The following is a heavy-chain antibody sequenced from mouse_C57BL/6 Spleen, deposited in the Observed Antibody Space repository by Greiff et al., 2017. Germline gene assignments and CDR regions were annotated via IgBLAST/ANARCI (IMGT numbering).Heavy chain of an antibody. CDR1: GYTFTDYN. CDR2: INPNNGGT. D-gene: IGHD2-3*01. Sequence: EVKLVESGPELVKPGASVKIPCKASGYTFTDYNMDWVKQSHGKSLEWIGDINPNNGGTIYNQKFKGKATLTVDKSSSTAYMELRSLTSEDTAVYYCARGGYDGYYWYFDVWGTGTTVTVSS. J-gene: IGHJ1*03. CDR3: ARGGYDGYYWYFDV. V-gene: IGHV1-18*01.